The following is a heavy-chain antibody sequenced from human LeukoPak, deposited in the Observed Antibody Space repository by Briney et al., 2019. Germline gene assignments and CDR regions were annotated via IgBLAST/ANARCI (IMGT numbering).Heavy chain of an antibody. CDR2: IRSKANSYAT. V-gene: IGHV3-73*01. D-gene: IGHD5-24*01. Sequence: PGGSLRLSCAASGFTFSGSAMHWVRQASGKGLEWVGRIRSKANSYATAYAASVKGRFTISRDDSKNTAYLQMNSLRAEDTAVYYCARDTRDGYNYPYWGQGTLVTVSS. CDR3: ARDTRDGYNYPY. CDR1: GFTFSGSA. J-gene: IGHJ4*02.